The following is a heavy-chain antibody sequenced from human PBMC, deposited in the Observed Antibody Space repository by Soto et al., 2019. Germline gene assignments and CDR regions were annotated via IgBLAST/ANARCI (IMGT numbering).Heavy chain of an antibody. J-gene: IGHJ5*02. V-gene: IGHV2-5*02. D-gene: IGHD3-3*01. CDR1: GFSLSTSGVG. CDR3: AHWMHYDFWSGYTYNWFDP. CDR2: IYWDDDK. Sequence: QITLKESGPTLVKPTQTLTLTCTFSGFSLSTSGVGVGWIRQPPGKALEWLALIYWDDDKRYSPSLKSRLTITTDTSKNQVVLTMTNMDPVDTATYYCAHWMHYDFWSGYTYNWFDPWGQGTLVTVSS.